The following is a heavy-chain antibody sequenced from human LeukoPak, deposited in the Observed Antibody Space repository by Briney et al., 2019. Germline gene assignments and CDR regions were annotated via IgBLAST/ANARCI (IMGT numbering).Heavy chain of an antibody. J-gene: IGHJ5*02. CDR1: GGCISSGGYY. Sequence: SETLSLTCTVSGGCISSGGYYWSWIRQHPGKGLEWIGYLYYSGSTYYNPSLKSRVTISVDTSKNQFSLKLSSVTAADTAVYYCARGVGSGWYWFDPWGQGTLVTVSS. CDR3: ARGVGSGWYWFDP. D-gene: IGHD6-19*01. CDR2: LYYSGST. V-gene: IGHV4-31*03.